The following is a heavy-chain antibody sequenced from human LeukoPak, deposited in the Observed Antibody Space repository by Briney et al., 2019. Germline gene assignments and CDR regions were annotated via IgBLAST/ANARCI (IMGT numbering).Heavy chain of an antibody. J-gene: IGHJ4*02. Sequence: GRSLRLSCAASGLTFSSYAMHWVRQAPGKGLEWVAVISYDGSNKYYADSVKGRFTISRDNSKNTLYLQMNSLRAEDTAVYYCARDQWGDYELGPDYWGQGTLVTVSS. CDR2: ISYDGSNK. CDR3: ARDQWGDYELGPDY. CDR1: GLTFSSYA. D-gene: IGHD4-17*01. V-gene: IGHV3-30-3*01.